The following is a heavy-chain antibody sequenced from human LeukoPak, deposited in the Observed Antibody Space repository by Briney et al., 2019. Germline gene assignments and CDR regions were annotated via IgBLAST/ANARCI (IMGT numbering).Heavy chain of an antibody. V-gene: IGHV4-34*01. D-gene: IGHD3-3*01. J-gene: IGHJ4*02. CDR1: GGSFSGYY. CDR2: INHSGST. Sequence: PSETLSLTXAVYGGSFSGYYWSWIRQPPGKGLEWIGEINHSGSTNYNPSLKSRVTISVDTSKNQFSLKLSSVTAADTAVYYCARDNYIVYYDFWSGYYRYFDYWGQGTLVTVSS. CDR3: ARDNYIVYYDFWSGYYRYFDY.